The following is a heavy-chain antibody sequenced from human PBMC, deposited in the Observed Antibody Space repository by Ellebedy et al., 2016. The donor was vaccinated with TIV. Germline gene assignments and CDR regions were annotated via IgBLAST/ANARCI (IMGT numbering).Heavy chain of an antibody. CDR3: ARDYGGNSGYFDL. D-gene: IGHD4-23*01. Sequence: PGGSLRLSCDGFGFPFSNYNVNWVRQAPGEGLERVASISSRSTYVYYADSVKGRFTISRDNAKNSLYLQMDSLRVEDTAVYFCARDYGGNSGYFDLWGRGTLVTVSS. CDR1: GFPFSNYN. J-gene: IGHJ4*02. V-gene: IGHV3-21*01. CDR2: ISSRSTYV.